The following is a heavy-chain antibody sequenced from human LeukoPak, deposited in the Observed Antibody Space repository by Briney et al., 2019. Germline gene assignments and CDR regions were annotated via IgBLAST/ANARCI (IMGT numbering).Heavy chain of an antibody. Sequence: SETLSLTCAVYGGSFSGYYWSWIRQPPGKGLEWIGEINHSGSTNYNPSLKSRVTISVDTSKNQFSLKLSSVTAADTAVYYCARESRRSYCNEYWGQGTLVTVSS. V-gene: IGHV4-34*01. D-gene: IGHD3-10*01. J-gene: IGHJ4*02. CDR1: GGSFSGYY. CDR2: INHSGST. CDR3: ARESRRSYCNEY.